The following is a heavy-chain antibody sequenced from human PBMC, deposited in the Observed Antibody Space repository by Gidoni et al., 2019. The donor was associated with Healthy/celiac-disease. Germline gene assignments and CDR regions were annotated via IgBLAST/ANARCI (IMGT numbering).Heavy chain of an antibody. D-gene: IGHD5-12*01. Sequence: RQAPGQGLEWMGGIIPIFGTANYAQKFQGRVTITADESTSTAYMELSSLRSEDTAVYYCARDGGYSGYGYDYWGQGTLVTVSS. CDR2: IIPIFGTA. CDR3: ARDGGYSGYGYDY. J-gene: IGHJ4*02. V-gene: IGHV1-69*01.